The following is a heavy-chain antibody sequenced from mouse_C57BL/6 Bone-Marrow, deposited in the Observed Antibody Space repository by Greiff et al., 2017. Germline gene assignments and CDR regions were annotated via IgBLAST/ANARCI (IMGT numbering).Heavy chain of an antibody. CDR3: ARFYGSSYLYYFDD. CDR2: IDPSDSYT. Sequence: VQLQQPGAELVKPGASVKLSCKASGYTFTSYWMQWVKQRPGQGLEWIGEIDPSDSYTNSNQKFKGKATLTVDNSSSTAYMQLSSLTSEDSAVYYCARFYGSSYLYYFDDWGQGTTLTVSS. J-gene: IGHJ2*01. CDR1: GYTFTSYW. D-gene: IGHD1-1*01. V-gene: IGHV1-50*01.